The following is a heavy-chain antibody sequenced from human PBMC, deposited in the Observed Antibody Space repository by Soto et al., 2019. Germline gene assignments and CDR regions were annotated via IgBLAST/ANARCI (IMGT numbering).Heavy chain of an antibody. D-gene: IGHD3-9*01. V-gene: IGHV3-23*01. CDR3: ARDKSPILRYFDWLPLDY. CDR2: IGGGGDDI. J-gene: IGHJ4*02. CDR1: GFTFSNYA. Sequence: GGSLRLSCAASGFTFSNYALTWVRQAPGRGLEWVSGIGGGGDDIFYADSVKGRFTISRDNSKNTLYLQMNSLRAEDTAVYFCARDKSPILRYFDWLPLDYWGQGTRVTVSS.